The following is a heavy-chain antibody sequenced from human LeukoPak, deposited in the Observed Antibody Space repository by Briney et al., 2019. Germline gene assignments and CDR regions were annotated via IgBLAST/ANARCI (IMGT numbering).Heavy chain of an antibody. D-gene: IGHD6-13*01. CDR2: IYYSGST. Sequence: PSQTLSLTCTVSGGSISSGGYYWSWIRQHPGKGLEWIGYIYYSGSTYYNPSLKSRVTISVDTSKNQFSLELSSVTAADTAVYYCAREPRYIAAAGTVYWGQGTLVTVSS. J-gene: IGHJ4*02. CDR1: GGSISSGGYY. V-gene: IGHV4-31*03. CDR3: AREPRYIAAAGTVY.